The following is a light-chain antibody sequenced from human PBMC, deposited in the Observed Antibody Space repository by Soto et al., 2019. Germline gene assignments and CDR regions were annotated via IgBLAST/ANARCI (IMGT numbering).Light chain of an antibody. CDR3: QQRSNWPPT. Sequence: EIVLTQSPATLSLSPGERATLSCRASQSVSSYLAWYQQKPGQAPRLLIYDASTRATGIPARFSGSGSGTDFTLTISSLEPGDFAIYYCQQRSNWPPTFGQGTKVEIQ. V-gene: IGKV3-11*01. CDR1: QSVSSY. J-gene: IGKJ1*01. CDR2: DAS.